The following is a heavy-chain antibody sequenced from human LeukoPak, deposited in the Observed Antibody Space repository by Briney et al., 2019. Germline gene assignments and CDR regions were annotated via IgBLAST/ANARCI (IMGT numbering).Heavy chain of an antibody. CDR3: ARAMDYHDSRGYYYGYLDY. CDR1: GGSISSYY. D-gene: IGHD3-22*01. CDR2: IYYSGST. V-gene: IGHV4-59*01. Sequence: PSETLSLTCTVSGGSISSYYWSWIRQPPGKGLEWIGYIYYSGSTNYSPSLKSRVTISVDTSKNQFSLKLSSVTAADTAVYYCARAMDYHDSRGYYYGYLDYWGQGTLVTVSS. J-gene: IGHJ4*02.